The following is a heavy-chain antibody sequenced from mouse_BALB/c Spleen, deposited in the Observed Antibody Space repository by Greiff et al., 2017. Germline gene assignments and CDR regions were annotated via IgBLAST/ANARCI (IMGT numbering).Heavy chain of an antibody. Sequence: EVKLMESGPGLVKPSQSLSLTCTVTGYSITSDYAWNWIRQFPGNKLEWMGYISYSGSTSYNPSLKSRISITRDTSKNQFFLQLNSVTTEDTATYYCARNYGSRGTWFAYWGQGTLVTVSA. V-gene: IGHV3-2*02. CDR2: ISYSGST. D-gene: IGHD1-1*01. J-gene: IGHJ3*01. CDR1: GYSITSDYA. CDR3: ARNYGSRGTWFAY.